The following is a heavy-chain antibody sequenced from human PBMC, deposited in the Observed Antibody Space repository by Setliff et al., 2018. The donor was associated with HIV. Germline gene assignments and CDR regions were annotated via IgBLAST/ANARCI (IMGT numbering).Heavy chain of an antibody. D-gene: IGHD2-21*01. V-gene: IGHV1-18*01. J-gene: IGHJ5*02. Sequence: ASVKVSCKASGYNFVGYGINWLRQAPGQGLEWMGWINTYNGNTKYGQKFQGSITMTTDTSTSTVYMELRNLRSDDTAVYFCARGGPARVALLYWFDPWGQGTLVTVSS. CDR2: INTYNGNT. CDR3: ARGGPARVALLYWFDP. CDR1: GYNFVGYG.